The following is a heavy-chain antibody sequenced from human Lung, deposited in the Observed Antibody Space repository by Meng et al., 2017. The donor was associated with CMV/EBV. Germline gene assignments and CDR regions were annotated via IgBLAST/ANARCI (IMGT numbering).Heavy chain of an antibody. J-gene: IGHJ6*02. CDR2: INHSGST. V-gene: IGHV4-34*01. CDR3: ARSYSYGWGPYYYYYYGMDV. CDR1: GGSFSGYY. Sequence: SXTXSLXCAVYGGSFSGYYWSWIRQPPGKGLEWIGEINHSGSTNYNPSLKSRVTISVDTSKNQFSLKLSSVTAADTAVYYCARSYSYGWGPYYYYYYGMDVWXQGTTVTVSS. D-gene: IGHD5-18*01.